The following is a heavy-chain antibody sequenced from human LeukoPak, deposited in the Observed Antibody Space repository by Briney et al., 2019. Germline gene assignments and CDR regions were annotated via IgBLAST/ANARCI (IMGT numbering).Heavy chain of an antibody. Sequence: GGSLRLSCAASGFTFSTYAMSWVRQAPGKGLEWVAVIWYDGSNKYYADSVKGRFTISRDNSKNTLYLQMNSLRAEDTAVYYCARDAEDIVVVPAAIPGWFDPWGQGTLVTVSS. CDR2: IWYDGSNK. V-gene: IGHV3-33*08. CDR1: GFTFSTYA. D-gene: IGHD2-2*02. CDR3: ARDAEDIVVVPAAIPGWFDP. J-gene: IGHJ5*02.